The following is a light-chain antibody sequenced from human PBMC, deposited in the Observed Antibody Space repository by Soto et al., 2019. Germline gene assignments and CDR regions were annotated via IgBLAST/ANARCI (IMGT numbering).Light chain of an antibody. J-gene: IGKJ2*01. CDR3: QLSGSTGT. Sequence: EIVLTQSPGTLSLSPGEGATLSCRASQSVSSGYLAWYQQKPGRAPRLLIYGASSRATGTPDRFSGSGSGTDFTLTISRLEPEDFAVYYCQLSGSTGTFGHGTKLEIK. V-gene: IGKV3-20*01. CDR1: QSVSSGY. CDR2: GAS.